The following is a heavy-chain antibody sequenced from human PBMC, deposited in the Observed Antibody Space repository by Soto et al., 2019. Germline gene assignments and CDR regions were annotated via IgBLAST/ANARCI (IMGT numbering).Heavy chain of an antibody. Sequence: QVQLVQSGAEVKKPGSSVKVSCKASGGTFSSYAISWVRQAPGQGLEGMGGIIPIFGTANYAQKFQGRVTITADKSTSPAYMELSSLRSEDTAVYYCARDRKRWLQFPNDAFDIWGQGTMVTVSS. D-gene: IGHD5-12*01. V-gene: IGHV1-69*06. J-gene: IGHJ3*02. CDR2: IIPIFGTA. CDR1: GGTFSSYA. CDR3: ARDRKRWLQFPNDAFDI.